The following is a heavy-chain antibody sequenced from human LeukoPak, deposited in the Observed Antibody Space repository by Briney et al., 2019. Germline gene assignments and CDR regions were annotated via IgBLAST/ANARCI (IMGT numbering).Heavy chain of an antibody. CDR2: MNPNSGNT. CDR3: ARGDEDYYYYYMDV. V-gene: IGHV1-8*01. Sequence: VASVKVSCKASGYTFTSYDINWVRQATGQGLEWMGWMNPNSGNTGYAQKFQGRVTMTRNTSISTAYMELSSLRAEDTAVYYCARGDEDYYYYYMDVWGKGTTVTVSS. CDR1: GYTFTSYD. J-gene: IGHJ6*03.